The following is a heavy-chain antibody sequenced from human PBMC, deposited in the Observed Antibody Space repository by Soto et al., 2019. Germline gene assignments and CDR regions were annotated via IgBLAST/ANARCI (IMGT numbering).Heavy chain of an antibody. J-gene: IGHJ4*02. D-gene: IGHD6-19*01. CDR2: INPENGGT. Sequence: QVQLVQSGAEVKKPGASVKVSCQTSGYTFTGYSIHWVRQAPGHGLEWMGWINPENGGTNYAQKFQGRVTMSRDTAIDTAYMDLSSLRSDDTAVYFCGWLGGKFDFWGQGTLVTVSS. V-gene: IGHV1-2*02. CDR1: GYTFTGYS. CDR3: GWLGGKFDF.